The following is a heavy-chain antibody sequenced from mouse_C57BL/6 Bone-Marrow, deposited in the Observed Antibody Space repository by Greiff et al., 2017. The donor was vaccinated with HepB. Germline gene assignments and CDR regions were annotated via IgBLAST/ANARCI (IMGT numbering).Heavy chain of an antibody. J-gene: IGHJ4*01. D-gene: IGHD1-1*01. Sequence: ESGPGLVKPSQSLSLTCSVTGYSITSGYYWNWIRQFPGNKLEWMGYISYDGSNNYNPSLKNRISITRDTSKNQFFLKLNSVTTEDTATYYCERGEAITTVVSSMDYWGQGTSVTVSS. CDR3: ERGEAITTVVSSMDY. CDR2: ISYDGSN. CDR1: GYSITSGYY. V-gene: IGHV3-6*01.